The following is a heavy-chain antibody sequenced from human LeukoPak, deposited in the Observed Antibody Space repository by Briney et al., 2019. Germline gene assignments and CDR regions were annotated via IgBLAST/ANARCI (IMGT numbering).Heavy chain of an antibody. V-gene: IGHV3-64D*09. Sequence: GGSLRLSCSASGXTFSSYAVHWVRQAPGKGREYVSAISSNGGSTYYADSVKGRFTISRDNSKNTLYLQMSSLRAEDTAVYYCVRGDQRITMVRGVNPDAFDIWGQGTIVTVSS. J-gene: IGHJ3*02. D-gene: IGHD3-10*01. CDR3: VRGDQRITMVRGVNPDAFDI. CDR1: GXTFSSYA. CDR2: ISSNGGST.